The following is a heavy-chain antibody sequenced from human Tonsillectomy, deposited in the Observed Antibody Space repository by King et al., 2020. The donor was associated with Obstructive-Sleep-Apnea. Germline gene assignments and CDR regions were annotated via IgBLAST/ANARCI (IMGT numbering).Heavy chain of an antibody. CDR2: TWYVGSNK. Sequence: VQLVESGGGVFQPGRSLRLSCAASGFSFSNYGMHWVRQAPGKGLEWVAVTWYVGSNKYYADSVKGRFTISRDNSKNTLYLQLNSLRVEDTAVYYCAAGIVEEYFDYWGQGTLVTVSS. D-gene: IGHD1-26*01. CDR1: GFSFSNYG. CDR3: AAGIVEEYFDY. V-gene: IGHV3-33*01. J-gene: IGHJ4*02.